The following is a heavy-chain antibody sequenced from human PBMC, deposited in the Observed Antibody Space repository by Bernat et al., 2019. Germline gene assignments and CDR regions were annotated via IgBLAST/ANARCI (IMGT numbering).Heavy chain of an antibody. CDR3: AKNSYYDYVWGSYRPHDAFDI. D-gene: IGHD3-16*02. J-gene: IGHJ3*02. Sequence: QVQLVQSGAEVKKPGASVKVSCKASGYTFTDYYIHWVRQAPGQGLEWMGWINPNSGGTNYAQRFQGRVTMTRDTSITTGYMELSSLRSDDTAVYYCAKNSYYDYVWGSYRPHDAFDIWGQGTMVTVSS. V-gene: IGHV1-2*02. CDR1: GYTFTDYY. CDR2: INPNSGGT.